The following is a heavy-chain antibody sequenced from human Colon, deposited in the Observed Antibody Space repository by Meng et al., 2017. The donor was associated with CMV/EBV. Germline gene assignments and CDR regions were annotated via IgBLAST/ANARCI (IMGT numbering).Heavy chain of an antibody. J-gene: IGHJ5*02. CDR2: IRDADPYT. CDR1: GFIFDYFG. Sequence: QFLQVQSGTDLTRPGASVIVSSKTSGFIFDYFGISWVRQAPGQGLELIGFIRDADPYTDYAQIFRGRVTMNDDSSTTTAYMEVRSLGSEDTAIYYCVKDAGIWLLDPWGQGTLVTVSS. V-gene: IGHV1-18*01. CDR3: VKDAGIWLLDP. D-gene: IGHD3-10*01.